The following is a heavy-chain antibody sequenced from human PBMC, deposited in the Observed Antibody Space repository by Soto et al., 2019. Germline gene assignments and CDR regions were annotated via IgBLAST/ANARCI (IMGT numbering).Heavy chain of an antibody. Sequence: QVQLVEAGGGVVQPGRSLRLSCAASGFTFSSYAMHWVRQAPGKGLEWVAVISYDGSKKYYADSVKGRFTIYRDNSKNTLYLQMNSRRAEDTAVYYCARDRGGGAGMDVWGQGNTVTVSS. CDR3: ARDRGGGAGMDV. CDR1: GFTFSSYA. J-gene: IGHJ6*02. D-gene: IGHD1-26*01. CDR2: ISYDGSKK. V-gene: IGHV3-30-3*01.